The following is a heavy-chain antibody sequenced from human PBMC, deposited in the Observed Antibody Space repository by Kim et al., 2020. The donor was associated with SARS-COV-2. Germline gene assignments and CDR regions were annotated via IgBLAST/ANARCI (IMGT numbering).Heavy chain of an antibody. CDR3: AKLPSYYDSSGPLDY. V-gene: IGHV3-30*18. D-gene: IGHD3-22*01. CDR2: ISYDGSNK. Sequence: GWSLRLSCAASGFTFSSYGMHWVRQAPGKGLEWVAVISYDGSNKYYADSVKGRFTISRDNSKNTLYLQMNSLRAEDTAVYYCAKLPSYYDSSGPLDYWG. CDR1: GFTFSSYG. J-gene: IGHJ4*01.